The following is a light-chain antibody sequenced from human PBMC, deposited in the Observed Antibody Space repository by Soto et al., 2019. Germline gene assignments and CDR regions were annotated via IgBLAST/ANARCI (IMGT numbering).Light chain of an antibody. J-gene: IGLJ1*01. Sequence: QSVLTQPPSVSEAPGPRVTISCTGSSSNIGAGYEAHWYQQVPGTAPKLLIYENNNRPSGVPDRFSGSKSRTSASLAITGLQAEDEAEYYCQSYDSSLSAYVFGTGTKVTVL. CDR1: SSNIGAGYE. CDR3: QSYDSSLSAYV. CDR2: ENN. V-gene: IGLV1-40*01.